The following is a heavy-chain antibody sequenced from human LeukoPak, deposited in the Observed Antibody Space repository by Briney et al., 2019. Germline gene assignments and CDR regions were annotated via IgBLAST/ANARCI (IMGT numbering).Heavy chain of an antibody. J-gene: IGHJ6*03. CDR1: GGTFSSYA. CDR2: IIPIFGTA. V-gene: IGHV1-69*13. D-gene: IGHD3-3*01. CDR3: ARKSGLWSGYYYMDV. Sequence: SVKVSCKASGGTFSSYAISWVRQAPGQGLEWMGEIIPIFGTANYAQKFQGRVTITADESTSTAYMELSSLRSEDTAVYYCARKSGLWSGYYYMDVWGKGTTVTVSS.